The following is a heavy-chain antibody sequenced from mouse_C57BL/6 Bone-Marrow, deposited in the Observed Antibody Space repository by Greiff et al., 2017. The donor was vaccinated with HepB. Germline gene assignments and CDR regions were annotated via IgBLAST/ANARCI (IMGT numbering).Heavy chain of an antibody. D-gene: IGHD2-3*01. Sequence: VQLQQPGAELVRPGTSVKLSCKASGYTFTSYWMHWVKQRPGQGLEWIGVIDPSDSYTNYNQKFKGKATLTVDTSSSTAYMQLSSLTSEDSAVYYCARRGWSSFDYWGQGTTLTVSS. V-gene: IGHV1-59*01. CDR2: IDPSDSYT. J-gene: IGHJ2*01. CDR1: GYTFTSYW. CDR3: ARRGWSSFDY.